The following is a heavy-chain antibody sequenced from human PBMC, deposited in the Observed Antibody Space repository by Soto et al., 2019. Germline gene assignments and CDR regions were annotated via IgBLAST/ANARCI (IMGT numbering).Heavy chain of an antibody. V-gene: IGHV4-59*01. Sequence: SETLSLTCTVSGGSISSYYWSWIRQPPGKGLEWIGYIYYSGSTNYNPSLKSRVTISVDTSKNQFSLKLSSVTAADTAVYYCARGILGGIPFDYWGQGTLVTVSS. CDR2: IYYSGST. CDR3: ARGILGGIPFDY. CDR1: GGSISSYY. J-gene: IGHJ4*02. D-gene: IGHD3-16*01.